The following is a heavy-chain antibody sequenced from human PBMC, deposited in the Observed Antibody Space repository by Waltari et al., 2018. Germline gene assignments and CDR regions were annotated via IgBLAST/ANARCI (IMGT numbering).Heavy chain of an antibody. Sequence: EVQLVESGGGLVEPGGSLRLSCAASGFTFSSYSMSWVRQAPGKGLGWFSYIGTSSSTILYADSVKVRFTISRDNAKNSLYLQMDSLRVEDTAVYYCARGPLVIPKYYFDFWGQGSLVTVSS. D-gene: IGHD1-26*01. J-gene: IGHJ4*02. V-gene: IGHV3-48*04. CDR1: GFTFSSYS. CDR3: ARGPLVIPKYYFDF. CDR2: IGTSSSTI.